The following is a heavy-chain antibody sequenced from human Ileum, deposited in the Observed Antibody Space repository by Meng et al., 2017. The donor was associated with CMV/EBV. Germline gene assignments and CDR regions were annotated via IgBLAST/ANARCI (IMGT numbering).Heavy chain of an antibody. CDR3: ARGPNWFDP. CDR2: INHSGST. CDR1: GGSFSGYY. Sequence: LSIPCAVYGGSFSGYYWSWIRQPPGKGLEWIGEINHSGSTNYNPSLKSRVTISVDTSKNQFSLKLSSVTAADTAVYYCARGPNWFDPWGQGTLVTVSS. V-gene: IGHV4-34*01. J-gene: IGHJ5*02.